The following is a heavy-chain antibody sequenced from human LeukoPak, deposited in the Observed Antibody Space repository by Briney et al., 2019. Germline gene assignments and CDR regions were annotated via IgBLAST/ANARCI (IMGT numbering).Heavy chain of an antibody. D-gene: IGHD4-17*01. J-gene: IGHJ4*02. CDR3: TSCMTTVTTPYFDS. CDR2: IRRRGYGGTT. V-gene: IGHV3-49*04. Sequence: GGSLRLSCTTFGFIFGDYAMSWVRQAPGRALEWVGFIRRRGYGGTTEYAASVRERFTVSRSEYKNIAYLHIQSLKTGDTAVYYCTSCMTTVTTPYFDSWGQGNLVTVSS. CDR1: GFIFGDYA.